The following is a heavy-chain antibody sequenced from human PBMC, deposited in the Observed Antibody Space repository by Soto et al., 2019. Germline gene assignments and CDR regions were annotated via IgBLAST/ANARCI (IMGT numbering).Heavy chain of an antibody. V-gene: IGHV3-53*04. CDR2: IYSGGST. CDR1: GFTVSSNS. D-gene: IGHD4-17*01. Sequence: EVQLVESGGGLVQPGGSLRLSCAASGFTVSSNSMNWVRQAPGKGLEWVSVIYSGGSTKYAESVKGRFTISRHNSKNTLYLQMNSLRGEDTAVYYCARDTAPSDVWGQGTTVTVSS. CDR3: ARDTAPSDV. J-gene: IGHJ6*02.